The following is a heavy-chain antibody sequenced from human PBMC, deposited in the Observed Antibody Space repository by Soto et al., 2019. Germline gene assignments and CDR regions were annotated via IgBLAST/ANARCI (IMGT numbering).Heavy chain of an antibody. Sequence: PGGSLRLSCAASGFTFSAYATTWVRQAPGKGVEWVSAVSASGGSTYYADSVRGRFTISRDNSKNTLYLQINSLSAEDTAVYYCAKEETASRAFDYWGQGSPVTVSS. J-gene: IGHJ4*02. CDR1: GFTFSAYA. V-gene: IGHV3-23*01. CDR2: VSASGGST. D-gene: IGHD2-21*02. CDR3: AKEETASRAFDY.